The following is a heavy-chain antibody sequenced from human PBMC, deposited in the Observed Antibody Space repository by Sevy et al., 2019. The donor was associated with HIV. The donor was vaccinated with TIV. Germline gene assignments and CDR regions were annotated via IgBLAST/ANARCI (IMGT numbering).Heavy chain of an antibody. Sequence: ASVKVSCKASGGTFSSYAISWVRQAPGQGLEWMGGIIPIFGTANYAQKFQGRVTITADESTSTAYIELSSLRSEDTAVYYCARNDFWSGYPNYYGMDVWGQGTTVTVSS. V-gene: IGHV1-69*13. CDR3: ARNDFWSGYPNYYGMDV. CDR1: GGTFSSYA. CDR2: IIPIFGTA. D-gene: IGHD3-3*01. J-gene: IGHJ6*02.